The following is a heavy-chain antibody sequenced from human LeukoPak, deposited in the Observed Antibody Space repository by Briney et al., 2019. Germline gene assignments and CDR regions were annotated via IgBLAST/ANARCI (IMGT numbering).Heavy chain of an antibody. CDR1: GYTFTSYY. J-gene: IGHJ4*02. CDR3: ARGRNSRAEDY. D-gene: IGHD4-23*01. CDR2: IKPSGDST. V-gene: IGHV1-46*01. Sequence: GASVKVSCKASGYTFTSYYIHWVRQAPGQGLEWMGIIKPSGDSTSYAQKFQGRVTMTRDTSTSTVYMELSSLRSEDTAVYYCARGRNSRAEDYWGQGTLVTVSS.